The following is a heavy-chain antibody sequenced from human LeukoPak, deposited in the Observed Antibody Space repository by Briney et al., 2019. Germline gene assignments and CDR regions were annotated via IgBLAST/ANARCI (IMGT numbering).Heavy chain of an antibody. J-gene: IGHJ3*02. D-gene: IGHD3-10*01. CDR2: IYYTGNT. V-gene: IGHV4-30-4*08. Sequence: SQTLSLTCTVSGGSINSGDYYWSWIRQPPGKGLEWIGYIYYTGNTYYNPSLKSRINISVDTSKKQFSLKPRSVTAADTAVYYCARATITMAVGVPADAFDIWGPGTMVTVSS. CDR1: GGSINSGDYY. CDR3: ARATITMAVGVPADAFDI.